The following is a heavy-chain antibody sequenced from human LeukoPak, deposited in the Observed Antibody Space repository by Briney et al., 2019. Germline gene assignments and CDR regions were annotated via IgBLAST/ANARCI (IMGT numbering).Heavy chain of an antibody. J-gene: IGHJ4*02. CDR1: GFTFSNAW. D-gene: IGHD2-15*01. CDR3: TTEWYCSGGSCYPDLDY. Sequence: GGSLRLSCAASGFTFSNAWMSWVRQAPGKGLEWVGRIKSKTDSGTTDYAAPVKGRFTISRDDSKNTLYLQMNSLKTEDTAVYYCTTEWYCSGGSCYPDLDYWGQGTLVTVSS. V-gene: IGHV3-15*01. CDR2: IKSKTDSGTT.